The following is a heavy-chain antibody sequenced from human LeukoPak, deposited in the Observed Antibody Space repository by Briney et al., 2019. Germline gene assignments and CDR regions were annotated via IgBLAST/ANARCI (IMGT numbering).Heavy chain of an antibody. D-gene: IGHD3-3*01. J-gene: IGHJ5*02. CDR2: SSGSGATI. CDR1: GFTLSDYY. Sequence: GGSLRLSCVVSGFTLSDYYMSWIRQAPGKGLEWISYSSGSGATIYYAASVKGRFTISRDNAKNTLYLQMNSLRAEDTAVYYCARGSRITIFGVVFNWFDPWGQGTLVTVSS. CDR3: ARGSRITIFGVVFNWFDP. V-gene: IGHV3-11*04.